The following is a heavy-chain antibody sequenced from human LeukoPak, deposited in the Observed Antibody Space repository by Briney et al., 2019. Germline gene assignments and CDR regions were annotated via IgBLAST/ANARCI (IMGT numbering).Heavy chain of an antibody. V-gene: IGHV4-4*07. D-gene: IGHD2-2*01. CDR1: GGSISSYY. J-gene: IGHJ3*02. CDR2: IYTSGST. Sequence: SETLSLTCTVSGGSISSYYWSWIRQPAGKGLEWIGRIYTSGSTNYNPSLKSRVTMSVDTSKNQFSLKLSSVTAADTAVYYCARDPQGPRYCSSTSCSDAFDIWGQGTMVTVSS. CDR3: ARDPQGPRYCSSTSCSDAFDI.